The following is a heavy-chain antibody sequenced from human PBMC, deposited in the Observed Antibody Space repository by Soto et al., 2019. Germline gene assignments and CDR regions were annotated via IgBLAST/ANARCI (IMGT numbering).Heavy chain of an antibody. Sequence: QVQLEESGGDLVKPGGSLRLSCTATGFIFSDHYMSWIRQSPGRGLEWLAYISGSGFTIYYADSVRGRFTISRDNAKNSLFLQMHSLRVEDTAIYFCARRQGLWNGANFDYWGQGTPVSVS. CDR2: ISGSGFTI. V-gene: IGHV3-11*01. D-gene: IGHD3-3*01. J-gene: IGHJ4*02. CDR3: ARRQGLWNGANFDY. CDR1: GFIFSDHY.